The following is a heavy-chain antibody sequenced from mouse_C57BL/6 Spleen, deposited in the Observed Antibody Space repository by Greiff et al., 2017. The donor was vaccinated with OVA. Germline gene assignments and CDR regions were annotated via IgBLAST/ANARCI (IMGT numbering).Heavy chain of an antibody. V-gene: IGHV1-43*01. D-gene: IGHD2-4*01. J-gene: IGHJ2*01. CDR2: INPSTGGT. Sequence: EVQLQQSGPELVKPGASVQISCKASGYSFTGYYMHWVKQSSEKSLEWIGEINPSTGGTSYNQKFKGKATLTVDTSSSTAYMQLKSLTSEDSAVYYCANYDYDDYFDYWGQGTTLTVSS. CDR1: GYSFTGYY. CDR3: ANYDYDDYFDY.